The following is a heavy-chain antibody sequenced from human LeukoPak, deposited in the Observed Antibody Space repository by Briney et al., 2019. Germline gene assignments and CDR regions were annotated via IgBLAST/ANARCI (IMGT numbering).Heavy chain of an antibody. V-gene: IGHV1-18*01. Sequence: AASVKVSCKASGYTFTNYAINWVRQAPGQGLEWMGWISTYNANTNYAQKFQGRVTMTTDTSTNTAYMELRSLRSDDTAVYYCAKDWGSTWHYDSSGYFSGGYWGQGTLVTVSS. CDR3: AKDWGSTWHYDSSGYFSGGY. D-gene: IGHD3-22*01. CDR2: ISTYNANT. J-gene: IGHJ4*02. CDR1: GYTFTNYA.